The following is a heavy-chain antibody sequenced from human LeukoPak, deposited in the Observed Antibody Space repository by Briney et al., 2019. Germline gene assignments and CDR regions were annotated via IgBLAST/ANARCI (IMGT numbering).Heavy chain of an antibody. V-gene: IGHV4-34*01. CDR1: GGSFSGYY. CDR2: INHSGST. J-gene: IGHJ4*02. CDR3: ARRRRDDYVWGSYPPTTFDY. D-gene: IGHD3-16*01. Sequence: SETQSLTCAVYGGSFSGYYWSWIRQPPGKGLEWIGEINHSGSTSYNPSLKSRVTISVDTSKNQFSLKLSSVTAADTAVYYCARRRRDDYVWGSYPPTTFDYWGQGTLVTVSS.